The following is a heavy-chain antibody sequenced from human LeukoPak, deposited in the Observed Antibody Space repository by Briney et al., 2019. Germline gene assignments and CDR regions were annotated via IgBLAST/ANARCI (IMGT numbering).Heavy chain of an antibody. CDR3: SAVVVRGVITLDY. J-gene: IGHJ4*02. D-gene: IGHD3-10*01. CDR2: IIPIFGTA. Sequence: ASVKVSCKASGGTFSSYAISWVRQAPGQGLEWMGGIIPIFGTANYAQKFQGRVTMTRDTSTSTVYMELSSLRSEDTAVYYCSAVVVRGVITLDYWGQGTLVTVSS. CDR1: GGTFSSYA. V-gene: IGHV1-69*05.